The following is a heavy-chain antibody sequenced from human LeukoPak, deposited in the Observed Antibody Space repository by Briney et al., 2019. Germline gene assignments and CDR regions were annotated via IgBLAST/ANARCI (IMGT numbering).Heavy chain of an antibody. CDR1: GYTFTGYY. CDR3: ARGSFGGRNFFDY. CDR2: INPNSGGT. D-gene: IGHD3-3*02. Sequence: ASVKVSCKASGYTFTGYYMHWVRQAPGQGLEWMGWINPNSGGTNYAQKFQGRVTMTRDTSINTAYMELSRLRSDDTAVYYCARGSFGGRNFFDYWGQGTLVTVSS. J-gene: IGHJ4*02. V-gene: IGHV1-2*02.